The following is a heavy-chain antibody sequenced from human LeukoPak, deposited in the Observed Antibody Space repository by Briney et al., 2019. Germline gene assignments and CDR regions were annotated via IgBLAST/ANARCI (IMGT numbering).Heavy chain of an antibody. J-gene: IGHJ4*02. CDR2: ISSSSSTI. Sequence: GGSLRLSCAASGFTFSSYSMNWVRQAPGKGLEWVSYISSSSSTIYYADSVKGRFTISRDNAKNSLYLQMNSLRSEDTAVYYCATVPTIFGVVIDYWGQGTLVTVSS. CDR1: GFTFSSYS. V-gene: IGHV3-48*04. D-gene: IGHD3-3*01. CDR3: ATVPTIFGVVIDY.